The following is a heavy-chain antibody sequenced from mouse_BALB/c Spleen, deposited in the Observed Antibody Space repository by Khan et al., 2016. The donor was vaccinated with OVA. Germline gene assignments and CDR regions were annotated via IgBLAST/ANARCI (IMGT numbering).Heavy chain of an antibody. CDR2: IYTYTGEP. CDR1: GYTFTNYG. CDR3: ERGSSRAMDY. Sequence: QIQLVQSGPELKKPGETVKISCKASGYTFTNYGMNWVKQAPGKGLKWMGWIYTYTGEPTYADDFKGRFAFSLESSASTAFLQINNLTNDDTATCFCERGSSRAMDYWGQGTSVTVSS. J-gene: IGHJ4*01. V-gene: IGHV9-3-1*01. D-gene: IGHD1-1*01.